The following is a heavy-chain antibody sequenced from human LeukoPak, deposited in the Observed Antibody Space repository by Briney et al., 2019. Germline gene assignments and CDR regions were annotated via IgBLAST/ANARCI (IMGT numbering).Heavy chain of an antibody. CDR2: ISGSSSTI. D-gene: IGHD6-19*01. V-gene: IGHV3-48*04. Sequence: GGSLRLSCAASGFTFSSYSMNWVRQAPGKGLEWVSYISGSSSTIYYADSVKGRFTISRDNAKNSLYLQMNSLRAEDTAVYYCARVRGSGWYEFDYWGQGTLVTVSS. J-gene: IGHJ4*02. CDR3: ARVRGSGWYEFDY. CDR1: GFTFSSYS.